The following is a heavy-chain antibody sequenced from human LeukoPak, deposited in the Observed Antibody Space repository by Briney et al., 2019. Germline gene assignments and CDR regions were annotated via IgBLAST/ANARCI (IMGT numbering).Heavy chain of an antibody. CDR2: IYYSGST. J-gene: IGHJ4*02. CDR1: GGSISSSSYY. Sequence: SETLSLTCTVSGGSISSSSYYWGWIRQPPGKGLEGIGSIYYSGSTYYNPSLKSRVTISVDTSKNQFSLKLSSVTAADTAVYYCARLYSGSYYCDYWGQGTLVTVSS. CDR3: ARLYSGSYYCDY. V-gene: IGHV4-39*01. D-gene: IGHD1-26*01.